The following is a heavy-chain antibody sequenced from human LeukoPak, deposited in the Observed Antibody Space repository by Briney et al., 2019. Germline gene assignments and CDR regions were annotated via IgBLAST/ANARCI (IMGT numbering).Heavy chain of an antibody. J-gene: IGHJ5*02. CDR3: ARRASGYLDWFDP. Sequence: SETLSLTCAVYGGSFSGYYWSWIRQPPGKGLEWIGEINHSGSTYYNPSLKSRVTISVDTSKNQFSLKLSSVTAADTAVYYCARRASGYLDWFDPWGQGTLVTVSS. CDR2: INHSGST. D-gene: IGHD3-3*01. V-gene: IGHV4-34*01. CDR1: GGSFSGYY.